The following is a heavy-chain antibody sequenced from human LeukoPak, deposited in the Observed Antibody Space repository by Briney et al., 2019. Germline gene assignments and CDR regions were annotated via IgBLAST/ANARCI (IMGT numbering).Heavy chain of an antibody. J-gene: IGHJ4*02. V-gene: IGHV3-33*03. CDR2: IWYDGSNK. D-gene: IGHD2/OR15-2a*01. CDR3: VSFYETY. Sequence: GGSLRLSCAASGFTFSSYGMHWVRQAPGKGLEWVAVIWYDGSNKYYADSVKGRFTISKDNVKNTVYLQMNNLRAEDTAVYYCVSFYETYWGRGTLVTVSS. CDR1: GFTFSSYG.